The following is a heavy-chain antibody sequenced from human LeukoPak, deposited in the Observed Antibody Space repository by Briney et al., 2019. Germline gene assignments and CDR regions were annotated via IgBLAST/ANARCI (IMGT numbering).Heavy chain of an antibody. CDR3: AKDMAYSSGWYGIDY. J-gene: IGHJ4*02. V-gene: IGHV3-43*02. CDR2: ISGDGGST. D-gene: IGHD6-19*01. Sequence: GGSLRLSCEASGFTFDDYAMHWVRQAPGKGLEWVSLISGDGGSTHHADSVKGRFTISRDNSKNPLYLQMNSLRTEDTALYYCAKDMAYSSGWYGIDYWGQGTLVTVSS. CDR1: GFTFDDYA.